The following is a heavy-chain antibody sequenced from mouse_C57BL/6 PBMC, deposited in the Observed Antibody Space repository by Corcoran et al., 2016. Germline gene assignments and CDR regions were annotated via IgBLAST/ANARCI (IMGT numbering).Heavy chain of an antibody. CDR1: GYTFTGYW. D-gene: IGHD2-3*01. CDR3: ARWNYDRYYYAMDY. Sequence: QVQLQQSGAELMKPGASVKLSCKATGYTFTGYWIEWVKQRPGHGLEWIGEILPGSGSTNYNEKFKGKATFTADTSSNTADLQLSSLTTEDSASYYCARWNYDRYYYAMDYWGQGTSVTVSS. J-gene: IGHJ4*01. CDR2: ILPGSGST. V-gene: IGHV1-9*01.